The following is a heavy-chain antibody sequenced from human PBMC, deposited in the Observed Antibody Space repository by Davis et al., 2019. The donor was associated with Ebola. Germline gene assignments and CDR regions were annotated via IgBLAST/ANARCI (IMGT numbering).Heavy chain of an antibody. Sequence: AASVKVSCKTSGYTFTSYGISWVRQAPGQGLEWMGWISAYNGNTNYAQKLQGRVTMTTDTSASTAYMELSSLRSEDTAVYYCARDPGYCSSTSCYGYGMDVWGQGTTVTVSS. CDR1: GYTFTSYG. V-gene: IGHV1-18*01. D-gene: IGHD2-2*01. CDR2: ISAYNGNT. J-gene: IGHJ6*02. CDR3: ARDPGYCSSTSCYGYGMDV.